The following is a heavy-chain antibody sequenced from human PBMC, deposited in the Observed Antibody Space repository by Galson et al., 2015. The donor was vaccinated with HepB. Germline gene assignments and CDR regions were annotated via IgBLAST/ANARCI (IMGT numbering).Heavy chain of an antibody. CDR1: GFTFSSYG. J-gene: IGHJ6*02. CDR3: AKDLYCSGGSCYSDYYYGMDV. Sequence: LRLSCAASGFTFSSYGMHWVRQAPGKGLEWVAFIRYDGSNKYYADSVEGRFTISRDNSKNTLYLQMNSLRAEDTAVYYCAKDLYCSGGSCYSDYYYGMDVWGQGTTVTVSS. D-gene: IGHD2-15*01. CDR2: IRYDGSNK. V-gene: IGHV3-30*02.